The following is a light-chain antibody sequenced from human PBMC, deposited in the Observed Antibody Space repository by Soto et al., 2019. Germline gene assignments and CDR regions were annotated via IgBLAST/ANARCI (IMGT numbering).Light chain of an antibody. J-gene: IGLJ2*01. V-gene: IGLV2-8*01. Sequence: QSALTQPPSASGSPGQSVTISCTGTSSDVGGYNHVSWYQQHPGKAPKLMIYEVSKRPSGVPDRFSGSKSGNTASLTVSGRHAEDEAADYCSSYAGSTVVFGGGTKLTVL. CDR1: SSDVGGYNH. CDR2: EVS. CDR3: SSYAGSTVV.